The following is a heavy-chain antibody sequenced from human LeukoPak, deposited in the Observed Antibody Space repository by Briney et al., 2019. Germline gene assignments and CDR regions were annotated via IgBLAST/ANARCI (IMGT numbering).Heavy chain of an antibody. D-gene: IGHD3-22*01. CDR3: ARDRSSGYYDY. CDR1: GGSISSYY. CDR2: IYYSGST. J-gene: IGHJ4*02. Sequence: SETLSLTCTVSGGSISSYYWSWIRQPPGKGLEWIGYIYYSGSTNYNPSLKSRVTISLDTSKNQFSLKLTSVTAADTAVYYCARDRSSGYYDYWGQGILVTVST. V-gene: IGHV4-59*01.